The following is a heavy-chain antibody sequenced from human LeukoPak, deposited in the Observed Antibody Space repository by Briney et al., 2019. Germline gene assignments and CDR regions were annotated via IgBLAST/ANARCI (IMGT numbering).Heavy chain of an antibody. V-gene: IGHV4-59*01. Sequence: SETLSLTCTVSGGSISSYYWSWIRQPPGKGLEWIGYIYYSGSTNYNPSLKSRVTISVDTSKNQFSLKLSSVTAADTAVYYCARGNGSNGYFDYWGQGTLVTVSS. CDR2: IYYSGST. D-gene: IGHD2-8*01. J-gene: IGHJ4*02. CDR3: ARGNGSNGYFDY. CDR1: GGSISSYY.